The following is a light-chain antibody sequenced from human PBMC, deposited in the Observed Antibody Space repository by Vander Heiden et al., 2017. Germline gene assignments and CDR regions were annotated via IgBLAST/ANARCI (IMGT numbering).Light chain of an antibody. J-gene: IGLJ1*01. CDR1: SRDVGSYNL. Sequence: SALTQPAPVSGSPGQSITISCTGTSRDVGSYNLVSWYQQHPGKAPKLMIYEVSKRPSGVSNRFSGSKSGNTASLTISGLQAEDEADYYCCSYAGSSTFYVFGTGTKVTVL. V-gene: IGLV2-23*02. CDR3: CSYAGSSTFYV. CDR2: EVS.